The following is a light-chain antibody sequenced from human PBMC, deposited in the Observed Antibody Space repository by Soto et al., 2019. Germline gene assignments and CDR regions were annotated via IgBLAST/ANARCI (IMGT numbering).Light chain of an antibody. CDR3: QQYNNWLRT. CDR2: GAS. V-gene: IGKV3-15*01. Sequence: EIVXTXXXXTLSVSPGERATLSCRASQSVSSNLAWYQQKPGQAPRLLIYGASTRATGIPARFSGSGSGTEFTLTISSLQSEDFAVYYCQQYNNWLRTFGQGTKLEIK. J-gene: IGKJ2*02. CDR1: QSVSSN.